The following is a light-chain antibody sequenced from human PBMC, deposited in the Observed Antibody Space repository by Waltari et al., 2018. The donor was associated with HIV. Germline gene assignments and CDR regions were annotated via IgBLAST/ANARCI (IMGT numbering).Light chain of an antibody. CDR3: QQLSSYPHT. V-gene: IGKV1-9*01. J-gene: IGKJ4*01. CDR1: QGIGSH. CDR2: GVS. Sequence: DIRLTQSLSFVSASVGGTVAITCRASQGIGSHLAWYQKRPGTAPKLLIYGVSSLHTGVPSKFSGSGSGTEFTLTIRSLKPEDFATYYCQQLSSYPHTFGGGTRIEIK.